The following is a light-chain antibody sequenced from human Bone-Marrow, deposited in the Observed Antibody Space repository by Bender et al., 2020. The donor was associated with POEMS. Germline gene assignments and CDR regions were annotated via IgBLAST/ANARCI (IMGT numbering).Light chain of an antibody. CDR3: CSSSAGNVMV. CDR1: SSDVGGYNY. V-gene: IGLV2-14*03. CDR2: DSN. Sequence: QSALTQPASLSGSPGQSITISCTGTSSDVGGYNYVSWYQQHPGKAPKLIIYDSNRPPAGASSRFCGSKSDTAASPTTCGHQAEDEAYYCCSSSAGNVMVFGGGTKLTVL. J-gene: IGLJ2*01.